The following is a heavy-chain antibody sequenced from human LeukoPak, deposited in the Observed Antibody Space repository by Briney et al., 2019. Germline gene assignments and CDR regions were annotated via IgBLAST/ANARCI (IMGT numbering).Heavy chain of an antibody. CDR1: GFTFSNYA. J-gene: IGHJ4*02. D-gene: IGHD3-10*01. Sequence: GRSLRLSCAASGFTFSNYAMHWVRQAPGKGLEWVAVISYDGSNKYYADSVKGRFTISRDNSKNTLYLQMNSLRAEDTAVYYCARGSEITMVRGVLDYWGQGTLVTVSS. CDR3: ARGSEITMVRGVLDY. CDR2: ISYDGSNK. V-gene: IGHV3-30-3*01.